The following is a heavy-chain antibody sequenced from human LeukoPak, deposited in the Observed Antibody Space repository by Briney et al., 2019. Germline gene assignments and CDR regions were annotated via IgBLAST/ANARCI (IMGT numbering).Heavy chain of an antibody. J-gene: IGHJ5*02. Sequence: SQTLSLTCTVSGGSIRSGGYNWGRIRPPPGKGLEWIGYIYYSGSTYYNPSLKSRVTISVDTSKNQFSLKLSSVTAADTAVYYCARETVPAATTNWFDPWGQGTLVTVSS. CDR3: ARETVPAATTNWFDP. CDR2: IYYSGST. CDR1: GGSIRSGGYN. V-gene: IGHV4-30-4*08. D-gene: IGHD2-2*01.